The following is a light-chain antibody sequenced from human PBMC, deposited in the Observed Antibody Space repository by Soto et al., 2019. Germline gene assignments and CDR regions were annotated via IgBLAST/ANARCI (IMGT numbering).Light chain of an antibody. CDR2: DAS. V-gene: IGKV3D-20*01. CDR1: QSVDSSY. Sequence: EIVFTQSPDTLSLTPGERATLSCGASQSVDSSYVAWYQQKPGLAPRLLMFDASTRATGIPARFSGSGSETDFTLTVSSLQPEDFATYYCQHYNSYSEAFGQGTKVDIK. CDR3: QHYNSYSEA. J-gene: IGKJ1*01.